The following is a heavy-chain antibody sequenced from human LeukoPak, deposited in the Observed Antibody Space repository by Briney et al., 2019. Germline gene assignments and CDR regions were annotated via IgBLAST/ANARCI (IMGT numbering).Heavy chain of an antibody. D-gene: IGHD2-15*01. J-gene: IGHJ3*02. Sequence: PGGSLRLSCAASGFTFSSYAMSWVRQAPGKGLEWVSAISGSGGSTYYADSVKGRFTISRDNSKNTLYLQMNSLRAEDTAVYYCAKVGLVVVAANRGEDAFDTWGQGTMVTVSS. V-gene: IGHV3-23*01. CDR3: AKVGLVVVAANRGEDAFDT. CDR1: GFTFSSYA. CDR2: ISGSGGST.